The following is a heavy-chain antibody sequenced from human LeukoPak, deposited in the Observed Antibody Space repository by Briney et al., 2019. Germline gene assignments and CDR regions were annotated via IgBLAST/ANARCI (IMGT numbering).Heavy chain of an antibody. CDR2: INQDGSEK. V-gene: IGHV3-7*05. CDR3: ARDHFEPGVILDY. Sequence: PGGSLRLSCAASGFTFSSHWMSWVRQAPGKGLVWVANINQDGSEKYYVDSVKGRFTISRDNAKNSLYLQVSSLRAEDTAVYYCARDHFEPGVILDYWGQGNLVTVPS. J-gene: IGHJ4*02. CDR1: GFTFSSHW. D-gene: IGHD3-9*01.